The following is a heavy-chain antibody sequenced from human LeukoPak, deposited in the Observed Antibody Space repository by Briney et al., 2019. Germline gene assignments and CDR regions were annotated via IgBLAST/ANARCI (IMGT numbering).Heavy chain of an antibody. CDR2: IIPIFGTA. J-gene: IGHJ3*02. Sequence: SVKVSCKASGGTFSSYAISWVRQAPGQGLEWMGGIIPIFGTANYAQKFQGRVTITADESTSTAYMELSSLRSEDTAVYYCASSDYYDSSDYYPGHAFDIWGQGTMVTVSS. V-gene: IGHV1-69*01. CDR3: ASSDYYDSSDYYPGHAFDI. D-gene: IGHD3-22*01. CDR1: GGTFSSYA.